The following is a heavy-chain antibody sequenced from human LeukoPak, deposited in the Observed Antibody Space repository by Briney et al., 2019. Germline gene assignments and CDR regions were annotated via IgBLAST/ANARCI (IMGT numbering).Heavy chain of an antibody. J-gene: IGHJ4*02. V-gene: IGHV4-39*01. CDR2: LHYGGST. Sequence: WETLSLTCTVSGGSISSSSYYWGWIRQPPGKGLEWIGSLHYGGSTYYNPSLKSRVTISVDTSKKQISLKQNSVTAADTAVYYCARLTFHYDGSRYYFDYWGQGTLVTVSS. D-gene: IGHD3-22*01. CDR1: GGSISSSSYY. CDR3: ARLTFHYDGSRYYFDY.